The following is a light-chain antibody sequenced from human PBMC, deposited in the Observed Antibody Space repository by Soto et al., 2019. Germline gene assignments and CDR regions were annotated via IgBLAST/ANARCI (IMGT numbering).Light chain of an antibody. J-gene: IGKJ1*01. CDR2: DAS. CDR1: QSISSW. Sequence: DIQMTQSPSTLSASVRDRVTITCRASQSISSWLAWYQQKPGKAPKLLIYDASSLESGVPSRFSGRGSGTEFTLTISSLQPDDFATYYCQQYNSFWTFGQGTKVEIK. CDR3: QQYNSFWT. V-gene: IGKV1-5*01.